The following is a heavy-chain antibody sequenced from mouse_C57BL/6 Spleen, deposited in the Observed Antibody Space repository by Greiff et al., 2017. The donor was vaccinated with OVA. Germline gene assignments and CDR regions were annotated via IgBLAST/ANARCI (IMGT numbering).Heavy chain of an antibody. CDR3: ARRYYGKSFDV. CDR2: IYPGDGDT. D-gene: IGHD1-1*01. Sequence: VKLQESGPELAKPGASVKISCKASGYAFSSSWMNWVKQRPGKGLEWIGRIYPGDGDTNYNGKFKGKATLTADKSSSTAYMQLSSLTSEDSAVYFCARRYYGKSFDVWGTGTTVTVSS. CDR1: GYAFSSSW. J-gene: IGHJ1*03. V-gene: IGHV1-82*01.